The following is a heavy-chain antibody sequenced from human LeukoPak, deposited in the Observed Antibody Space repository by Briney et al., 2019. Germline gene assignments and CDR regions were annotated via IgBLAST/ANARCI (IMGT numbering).Heavy chain of an antibody. J-gene: IGHJ4*02. CDR3: VRGFGNSFDN. D-gene: IGHD2-15*01. Sequence: GGSLRLSCTASGFTYRSYWVHWVRQAPGKGLVWVARLNTDGSYTSYVDSVKGRFAISRDNAENTLHLQMNSLRAEDTAVYYCVRGFGNSFDNWGQGTLVTVSS. CDR2: LNTDGSYT. V-gene: IGHV3-74*01. CDR1: GFTYRSYW.